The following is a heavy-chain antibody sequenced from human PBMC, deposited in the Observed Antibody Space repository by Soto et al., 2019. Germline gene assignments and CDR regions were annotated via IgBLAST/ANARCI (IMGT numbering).Heavy chain of an antibody. CDR1: GFTFRNYG. CDR3: AKRRGGNSNYSGGIDV. D-gene: IGHD4-4*01. V-gene: IGHV3-30*18. CDR2: ISYDGSHK. Sequence: QVQLVESGGGVVQPGRSLRLSCAASGFTFRNYGMHWVRQAPGKGLVWVTVISYDGSHKYYADSVKGRFTISRDNSKNAVYRELNSLRDEDTAVYYCAKRRGGNSNYSGGIDVWGQGTTVTVSS. J-gene: IGHJ6*02.